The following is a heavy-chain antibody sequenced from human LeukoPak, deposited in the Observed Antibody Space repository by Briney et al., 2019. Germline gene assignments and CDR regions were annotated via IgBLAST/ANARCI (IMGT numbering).Heavy chain of an antibody. CDR1: TFTFSSYW. V-gene: IGHV3-7*01. Sequence: GGSLRLSCAASTFTFSSYWMSWVRQAPGKGLEWVANINPDGSEKYYVDSVKGRCTISRDNAKNSLYPQMNSLRAEDTAVYDCARGVFSSSWSSQCRYYFDYWGQGTLVTAYS. D-gene: IGHD6-13*01. J-gene: IGHJ4*02. CDR2: INPDGSEK. CDR3: ARGVFSSSWSSQCRYYFDY.